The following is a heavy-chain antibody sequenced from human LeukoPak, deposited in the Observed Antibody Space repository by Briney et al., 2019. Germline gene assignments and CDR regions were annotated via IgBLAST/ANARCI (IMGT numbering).Heavy chain of an antibody. CDR3: ARGPQTITIFGVVHFDY. V-gene: IGHV3-7*01. J-gene: IGHJ4*02. CDR2: INGDGSET. CDR1: GFTLSRYW. D-gene: IGHD3-3*01. Sequence: GGSLRLSCAVSGFTLSRYWMSWVRQAPGKGLEWVANINGDGSETYYVDSEKGRFTISRDNAKNSLYLQMNSLRAEDTAVYYCARGPQTITIFGVVHFDYWGQGTLVTVSS.